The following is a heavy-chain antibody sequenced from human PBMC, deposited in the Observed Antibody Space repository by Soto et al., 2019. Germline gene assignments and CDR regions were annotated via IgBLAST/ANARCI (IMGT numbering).Heavy chain of an antibody. CDR1: GFTGSSKY. D-gene: IGHD2-21*01. CDR2: IWSAGLT. Sequence: PWGSLRRSCAASGFTGSSKYMYWVRQAPGKGLEWVSIIWSAGLTDYVVTVSGRYTFSKDFAMNLLSLKQTILSAECSGIYYCEWEPQPVMWCQGALVKVSS. J-gene: IGHJ4*02. V-gene: IGHV3-53*01. CDR3: EWEPQPVM.